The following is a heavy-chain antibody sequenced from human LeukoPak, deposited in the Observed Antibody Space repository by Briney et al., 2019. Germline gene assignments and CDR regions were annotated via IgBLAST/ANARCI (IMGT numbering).Heavy chain of an antibody. CDR1: GGSISSSSYY. CDR3: ARDGYSGSYYRLYYFFMDV. V-gene: IGHV4-39*07. CDR2: IYYSGST. D-gene: IGHD1-26*01. Sequence: PSETLSLTCTVSGGSISSSSYYWGWIRQPPGKGLEWIGSIYYSGSTYYNPSLKSPVTISVDTSKNQFSLKLSSVTAEDTAVYYCARDGYSGSYYRLYYFFMDVWGKGTTVTVSS. J-gene: IGHJ6*03.